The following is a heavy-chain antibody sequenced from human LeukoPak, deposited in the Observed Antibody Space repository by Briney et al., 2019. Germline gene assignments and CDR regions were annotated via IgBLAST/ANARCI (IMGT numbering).Heavy chain of an antibody. D-gene: IGHD2-2*01. CDR1: GGSFSGYY. J-gene: IGHJ4*02. CDR2: INHSGST. V-gene: IGHV4-34*01. CDR3: ARSSSTSQKLKY. Sequence: SETLSLTCAVYGGSFSGYYWSWIRQPPGKGLEWIGGINHSGSTNYNPSLKSRVTISVGTSKNQFSLKLSSVTAADTAVYYCARSSSTSQKLKYWGQGTLVTVSS.